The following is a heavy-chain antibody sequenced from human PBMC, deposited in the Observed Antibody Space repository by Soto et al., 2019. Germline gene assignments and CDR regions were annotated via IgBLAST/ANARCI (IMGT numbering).Heavy chain of an antibody. CDR2: IYRSGTT. V-gene: IGHV4-38-2*01. CDR1: NFSISSGYY. Sequence: PSETLSLTCVVSNFSISSGYYWGWLRPSPGKGLEWIASIYRSGTTSYNPSLKSRVTISVDPSKTQFSLMLTAVTAADTAVYYCARTHSVSYCSVFNSGGRGTLVTVPS. CDR3: ARTHSVSYCSVFNS. J-gene: IGHJ4*02. D-gene: IGHD1-26*01.